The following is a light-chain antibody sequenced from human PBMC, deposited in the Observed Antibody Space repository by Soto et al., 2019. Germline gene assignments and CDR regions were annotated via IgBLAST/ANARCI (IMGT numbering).Light chain of an antibody. CDR3: GAWDDRLSGYF. Sequence: QSVLTQPPSSSGTPGQRVTISCSGNSSNFGSFYVYWYQVVPGTAPNLLIYWNDQRPFGVPDRFSGSKSGTSASLAIIGLRSEDEADYYCGAWDDRLSGYFFGSGTKVTVL. CDR2: WND. J-gene: IGLJ1*01. V-gene: IGLV1-47*01. CDR1: SSNFGSFY.